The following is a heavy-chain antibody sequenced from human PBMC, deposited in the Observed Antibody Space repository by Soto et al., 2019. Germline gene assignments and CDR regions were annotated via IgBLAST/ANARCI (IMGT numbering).Heavy chain of an antibody. V-gene: IGHV3-23*01. CDR2: ISGSGGST. D-gene: IGHD2-2*02. CDR3: ARGLGYCSSTSCYIWFDY. Sequence: GGSLRLSCAVSGFTFSTYAMSWVRQAPGKGLEWVSAISGSGGSTYYADRVKGRFTISRDNSKNTLYLQMNSLRAEDTAVHYCARGLGYCSSTSCYIWFDYWGQGTLVTVSS. CDR1: GFTFSTYA. J-gene: IGHJ4*02.